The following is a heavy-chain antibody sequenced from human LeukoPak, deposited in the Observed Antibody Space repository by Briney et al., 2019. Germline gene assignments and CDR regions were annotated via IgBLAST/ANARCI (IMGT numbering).Heavy chain of an antibody. Sequence: GASVKVSCKASGYTFSAYGISWVRQAPGQGLEWMGRIIPIFGTANYAQKFQGRVTITTDESTSTAYMELSSLRSEDTAVYYCARGRDGYNSGELDYWGQGTLVTVSS. CDR1: GYTFSAYG. D-gene: IGHD5-24*01. CDR2: IIPIFGTA. J-gene: IGHJ4*02. CDR3: ARGRDGYNSGELDY. V-gene: IGHV1-69*05.